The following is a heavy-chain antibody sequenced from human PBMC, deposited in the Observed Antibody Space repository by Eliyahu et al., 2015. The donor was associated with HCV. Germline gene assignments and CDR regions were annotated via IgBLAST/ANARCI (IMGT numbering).Heavy chain of an antibody. J-gene: IGHJ4*02. CDR2: IDMTSTYI. D-gene: IGHD6-19*01. CDR1: GFTFSLYS. Sequence: EVQLVESGGGLVKPGGSLRLSCAASGFTFSLYSMNWVRQAPGKGLEWVSSIDMTSTYIYYADSVKGRFTISRDNAENSLYLQMNSLRAEDTAVYYCARDRRGSGWSIFDYWGQGNLVTVSS. V-gene: IGHV3-21*01. CDR3: ARDRRGSGWSIFDY.